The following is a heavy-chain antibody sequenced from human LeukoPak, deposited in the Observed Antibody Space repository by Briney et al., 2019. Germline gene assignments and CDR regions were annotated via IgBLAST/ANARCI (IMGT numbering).Heavy chain of an antibody. D-gene: IGHD1/OR15-1a*01. V-gene: IGHV3-9*01. CDR1: GFTFDDYA. J-gene: IGHJ4*02. CDR2: ISWNSGSI. Sequence: GRSLRLSYAASGFTFDDYAMHWVRQAPGKGLEWVSGISWNSGSIGYADSVKGRFTISRDNAKNSLYLQMNSLRAEDTALYYCARGQNIPAWGQGTLVTVSS. CDR3: ARGQNIPA.